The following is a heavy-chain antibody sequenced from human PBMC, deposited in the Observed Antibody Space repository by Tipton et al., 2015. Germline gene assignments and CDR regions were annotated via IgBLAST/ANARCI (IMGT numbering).Heavy chain of an antibody. CDR2: ILPLVGTA. CDR3: TRAIPHYGDYVDY. CDR1: GGTFKSNT. Sequence: QLVQSGPEVKKPGSSVKVSCKASGGTFKSNTVTWVRQAPGQGLEWMGRILPLVGTANYAQKFQGRLTITADMSTSTAYMELTSLRSEDTAVYFCTRAIPHYGDYVDYWGQGTRVTVSS. V-gene: IGHV1-69*06. J-gene: IGHJ4*02. D-gene: IGHD4-17*01.